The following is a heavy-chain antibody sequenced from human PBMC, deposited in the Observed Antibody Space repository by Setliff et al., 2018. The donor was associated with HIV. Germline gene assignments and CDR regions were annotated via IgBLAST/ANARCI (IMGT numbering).Heavy chain of an antibody. CDR3: ARHGAAAVGMDV. CDR1: GGSISSGGYS. D-gene: IGHD6-13*01. CDR2: IYHSGST. V-gene: IGHV4-30-2*01. Sequence: SETLSLTCAVSGGSISSGGYSWSWIRQPPGKGLEWIGYIYHSGSTNYNPSLKSRVTISVDTSKNHFSLKLSSVTAADTAVYYCARHGAAAVGMDVWGQGTTGTVS. J-gene: IGHJ6*02.